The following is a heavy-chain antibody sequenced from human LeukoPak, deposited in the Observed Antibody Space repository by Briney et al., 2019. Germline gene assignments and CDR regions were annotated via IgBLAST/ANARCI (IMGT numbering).Heavy chain of an antibody. J-gene: IGHJ4*02. CDR2: ISVYNGNT. CDR3: ARSLLGYCSSTSCWSLHFDY. CDR1: GYTFSSYG. D-gene: IGHD2-2*01. Sequence: ASVKVSCKASGYTFSSYGISWVRQAPGQGLEWMGWISVYNGNTNYAQKFQGRVTMTTDTYTSTAYMELRSLRSDNTAVYYCARSLLGYCSSTSCWSLHFDYWGQGTLVTVSS. V-gene: IGHV1-18*01.